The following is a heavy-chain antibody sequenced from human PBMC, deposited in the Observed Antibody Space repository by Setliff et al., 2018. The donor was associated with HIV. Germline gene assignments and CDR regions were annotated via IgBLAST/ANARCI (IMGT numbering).Heavy chain of an antibody. D-gene: IGHD1-1*01. V-gene: IGHV4-28*03. CDR1: GYSISSSYW. Sequence: PSETLSLTCAVSGYSISSSYWWGWIRQSPGKGLEWIGNIYSGRGTYYNPSLKSRVTISLDTSKTHFFLNLTSVTDADTAVYFCTREGRGDPAMATTRIDYWGQGKLVTVS. J-gene: IGHJ4*02. CDR2: IYSGRGT. CDR3: TREGRGDPAMATTRIDY.